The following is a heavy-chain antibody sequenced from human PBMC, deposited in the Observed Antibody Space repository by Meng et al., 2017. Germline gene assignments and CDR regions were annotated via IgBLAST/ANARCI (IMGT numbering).Heavy chain of an antibody. CDR1: GFTFSNYW. J-gene: IGHJ5*02. Sequence: GESLKISCAASGFTFSNYWMSWVRQAPGKGLEWVANINQDGSEKYYVDSVKGRFTISRDSAKNSLYLQMNSLRAEDTALYYCARDHYNLLAPWGQGNLVNVSS. CDR2: INQDGSEK. V-gene: IGHV3-7*01. CDR3: ARDHYNLLAP.